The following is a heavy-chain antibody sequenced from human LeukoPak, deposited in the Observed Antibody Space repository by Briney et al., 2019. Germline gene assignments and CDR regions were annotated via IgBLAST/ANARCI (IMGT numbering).Heavy chain of an antibody. J-gene: IGHJ4*02. Sequence: GGSLRLSCTASGFTFGDYAMSWFRQAPGKGLEWVGFIRSKAYGGTTEYAASVKGRFTISRDDSKSIAYLQMNSLKTEDTAVYYCTRWGRGYSYGTPDYWGQGTLVTVSS. D-gene: IGHD5-18*01. CDR1: GFTFGDYA. CDR2: IRSKAYGGTT. V-gene: IGHV3-49*03. CDR3: TRWGRGYSYGTPDY.